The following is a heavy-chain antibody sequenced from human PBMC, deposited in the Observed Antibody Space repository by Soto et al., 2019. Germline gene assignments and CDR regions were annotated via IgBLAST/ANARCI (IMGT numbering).Heavy chain of an antibody. J-gene: IGHJ4*02. V-gene: IGHV4-30-2*01. CDR3: ARGGLLPDY. D-gene: IGHD6-19*01. CDR2: FSHSGST. CDR1: GGSISSGGYS. Sequence: QLQLQESGSGLVKPSQTLSLTCAVSGGSISSGGYSWSWIRQPPGKGLEWIGYFSHSGSTYYNPSLKRRGTISVDRAKNQFSLKLSSVTAADKAVYYCARGGLLPDYWGQGTLVTVSS.